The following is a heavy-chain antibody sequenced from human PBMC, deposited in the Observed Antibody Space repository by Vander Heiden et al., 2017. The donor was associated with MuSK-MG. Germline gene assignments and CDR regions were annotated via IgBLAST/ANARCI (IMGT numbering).Heavy chain of an antibody. Sequence: EVQLVESGGGFVKPGGSLRLSCGASGLTLSNDWMSWARQGPGKGLEWVGRIKSKTDGGTVEYAAPVKGRFIILRDDSKNTLYLQMNSLKTEDTGLYYCTTDRGIAVRPIFDSWGQGTLVTVSS. CDR1: GLTLSNDW. V-gene: IGHV3-15*01. J-gene: IGHJ4*02. D-gene: IGHD6-19*01. CDR3: TTDRGIAVRPIFDS. CDR2: IKSKTDGGTV.